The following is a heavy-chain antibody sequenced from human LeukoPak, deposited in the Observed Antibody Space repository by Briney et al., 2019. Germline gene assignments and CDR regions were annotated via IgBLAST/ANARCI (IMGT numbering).Heavy chain of an antibody. CDR3: ARVRAYSDFVGNFDL. CDR1: GGSISSHY. Sequence: PSETLSLTCTVSGGSISSHYWSWIRQPAGKRLAWIGRIWATGSTVDNPSFRSRLTLSIDRSKSQLSLKLTSMTAADSAVYYCARVRAYSDFVGNFDLWGHGIPVTVSS. CDR2: IWATGST. J-gene: IGHJ2*01. D-gene: IGHD4-11*01. V-gene: IGHV4-4*07.